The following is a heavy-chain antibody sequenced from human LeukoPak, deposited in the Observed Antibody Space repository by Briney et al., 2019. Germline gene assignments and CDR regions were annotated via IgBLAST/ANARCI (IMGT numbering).Heavy chain of an antibody. V-gene: IGHV3-23*01. Sequence: PGGSLRLSCAASGFTFSSYAMSWVRQAPGKGLEWVSAISGSGGSTYYADSVKGRFTISRDNSKNTLYLQMNSLRAEDTAVYYCAREIGYSGSYYPTAYFDYWGQGTLVTVSS. CDR3: AREIGYSGSYYPTAYFDY. CDR2: ISGSGGST. D-gene: IGHD1-26*01. J-gene: IGHJ4*02. CDR1: GFTFSSYA.